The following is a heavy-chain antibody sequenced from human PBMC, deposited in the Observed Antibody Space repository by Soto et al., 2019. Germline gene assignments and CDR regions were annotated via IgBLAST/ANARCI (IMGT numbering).Heavy chain of an antibody. Sequence: QVQLVQSGAELKKPGASVKVSCKASGYTFSNYDMNWLRQATGQGPEWIGWVNPNNGDTGYAQKFQGRVTLTTHISTTTAYMELTSLRSEETAIYYFAKVSRKGSAIDFDYWGQGTLITVSS. CDR3: AKVSRKGSAIDFDY. CDR2: VNPNNGDT. V-gene: IGHV1-8*01. D-gene: IGHD3-10*01. J-gene: IGHJ4*02. CDR1: GYTFSNYD.